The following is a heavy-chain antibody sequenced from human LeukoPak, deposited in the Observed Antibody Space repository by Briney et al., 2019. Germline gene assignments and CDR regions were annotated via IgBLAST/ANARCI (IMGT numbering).Heavy chain of an antibody. CDR1: GGSIRNSSFY. V-gene: IGHV4-39*07. CDR2: IYSTGTT. D-gene: IGHD2-15*01. J-gene: IGHJ6*02. CDR3: ARDRDIGTYYNYYGMDV. Sequence: PSETLSLTCAVSGGSIRNSSFYWGWIRQPPGKGLEWIASIYSTGTTYYNPSIKSRITIFVDTSKNQVSLKLSSVTAADTAVYYCARDRDIGTYYNYYGMDVWGQGTTVTVSS.